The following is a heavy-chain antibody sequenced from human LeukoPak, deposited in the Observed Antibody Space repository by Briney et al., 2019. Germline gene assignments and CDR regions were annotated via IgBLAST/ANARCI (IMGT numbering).Heavy chain of an antibody. CDR3: AKVTAWYSSSWYLAN. J-gene: IGHJ4*02. D-gene: IGHD6-13*01. V-gene: IGHV3-23*01. Sequence: GGSLRLSCAASGFPFSSYAMTWVRQAPGRGLEWVSAIGGSGGRTYYADSVKGRFTISRDNFKNTLFLQMNSLRAEDTAVYHCAKVTAWYSSSWYLANWGQGTLVTVSS. CDR1: GFPFSSYA. CDR2: IGGSGGRT.